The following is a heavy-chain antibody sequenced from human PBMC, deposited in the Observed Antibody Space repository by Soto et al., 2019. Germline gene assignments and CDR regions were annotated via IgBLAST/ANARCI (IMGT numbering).Heavy chain of an antibody. CDR2: IYYSGST. CDR3: AGLCSFASVQVYFGEISNYNWFDP. J-gene: IGHJ5*02. V-gene: IGHV4-59*08. CDR1: GGSISSYY. D-gene: IGHD3-10*01. Sequence: SETLSLTCTVSGGSISSYYWSWIRQPPGKGLEWIGYIYYSGSTNYNPSLKSRVTILVDTSKNQFSLKLSSVTAADTAVYFCAGLCSFASVQVYFGEISNYNWFDPWGQGTLVTVSS.